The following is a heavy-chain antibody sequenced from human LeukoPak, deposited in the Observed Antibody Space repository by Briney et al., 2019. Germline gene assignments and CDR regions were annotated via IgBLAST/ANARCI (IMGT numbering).Heavy chain of an antibody. Sequence: ASMKVSCKASGYTFTGYYMHWVRQAPGQGIEWMGWINPNSGSTNFAQQFQGRVTMTRDTSISTAYMEVSRLRSADTAVYYCAREFGELDFDAWGHGTLVTVSS. CDR2: INPNSGST. CDR3: AREFGELDFDA. D-gene: IGHD3-10*01. V-gene: IGHV1-2*02. CDR1: GYTFTGYY. J-gene: IGHJ5*01.